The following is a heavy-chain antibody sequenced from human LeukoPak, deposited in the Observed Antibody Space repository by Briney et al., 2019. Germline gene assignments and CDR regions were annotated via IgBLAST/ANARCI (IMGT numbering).Heavy chain of an antibody. CDR1: VFTFSSYW. CDR3: ARVGHCSSTSCYHYYYYYGMDV. D-gene: IGHD2-2*01. V-gene: IGHV3-74*01. CDR2: INSDGSST. J-gene: IGHJ6*04. Sequence: GGSLRLSCAASVFTFSSYWMHWVRQAPGKGLVWVSRINSDGSSTSYADSVKGRFTISRDNAKNTLYLQMNSLRAEDTAVYYCARVGHCSSTSCYHYYYYYGMDVWGKGTTVTVSS.